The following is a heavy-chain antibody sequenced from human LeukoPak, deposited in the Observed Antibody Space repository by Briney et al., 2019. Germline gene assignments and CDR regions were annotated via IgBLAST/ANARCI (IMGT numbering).Heavy chain of an antibody. J-gene: IGHJ5*02. Sequence: SETLSLTCTVSGGSISSSSYYWGWIRQPPGKGLEWIGSIYYSGSTYYNPSLKSRVTISVDTSKNQFSLTLSSVTAADTAVYYCARQRNPEWLVLNWFDPWGQGTMVTVSS. D-gene: IGHD6-19*01. CDR2: IYYSGST. CDR3: ARQRNPEWLVLNWFDP. V-gene: IGHV4-39*01. CDR1: GGSISSSSYY.